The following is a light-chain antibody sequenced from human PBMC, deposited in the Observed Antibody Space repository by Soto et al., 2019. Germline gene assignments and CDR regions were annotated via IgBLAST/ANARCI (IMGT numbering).Light chain of an antibody. CDR3: QQYNSYPYS. V-gene: IGKV1-5*01. J-gene: IGKJ3*01. CDR1: QNIDSW. Sequence: DIQVTQSPSTLSASVGDRVTISCRASQNIDSWLAWYQQKPGKAPKLLIYDASSLKSGVPSRFSGSGSGTEFTLTISSLQPDDFATYYCQQYNSYPYSFGPGTKVDIK. CDR2: DAS.